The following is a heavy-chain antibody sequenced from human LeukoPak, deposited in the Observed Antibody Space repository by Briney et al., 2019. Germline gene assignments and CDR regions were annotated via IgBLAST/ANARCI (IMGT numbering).Heavy chain of an antibody. J-gene: IGHJ2*01. CDR1: GGSISSGDYY. V-gene: IGHV4-30-4*01. CDR3: ARAFDGSGYYYWYFDL. D-gene: IGHD3-22*01. CDR2: IYYSGST. Sequence: SQTLSLTCAVSGGSISSGDYYWSWIRQPPGKGLEWIGYIYYSGSTYYNPSLKSRVTISVDTSKNQFSLKLSSVTAADTAVYYCARAFDGSGYYYWYFDLWGRGTLVTVSS.